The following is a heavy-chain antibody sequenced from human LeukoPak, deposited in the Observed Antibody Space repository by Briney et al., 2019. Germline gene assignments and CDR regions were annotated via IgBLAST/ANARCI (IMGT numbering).Heavy chain of an antibody. V-gene: IGHV3-48*04. J-gene: IGHJ6*04. CDR2: ISSSGSTI. CDR1: GFTFSGNS. Sequence: GGSLRLSCAASGFTFSGNSMNWVRQAPGKGLEWVSYISSSGSTIYYADSVKGRFTISRDNAKNSLYLQMNSLRAEDTAVYYCAELGITMIGGVWGKGTTVTISS. CDR3: AELGITMIGGV. D-gene: IGHD3-10*02.